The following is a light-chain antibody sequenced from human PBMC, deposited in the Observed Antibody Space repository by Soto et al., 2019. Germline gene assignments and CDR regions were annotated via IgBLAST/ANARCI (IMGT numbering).Light chain of an antibody. CDR3: QQYATSPPMYS. V-gene: IGKV3-20*01. CDR2: GAS. CDR1: QSVTSGY. Sequence: EIVLTQSPGTLSLSPGERATLACRASQSVTSGYLGWYQQKPGQAPRLLIYGASSRATGISDRFSGSGSGTDFTLTISRLEPEDFALYYCQQYATSPPMYSFGQGTKVEIK. J-gene: IGKJ2*01.